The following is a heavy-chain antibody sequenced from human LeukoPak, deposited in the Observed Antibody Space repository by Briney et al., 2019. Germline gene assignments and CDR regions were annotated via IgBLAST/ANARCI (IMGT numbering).Heavy chain of an antibody. CDR1: GYTLTELS. Sequence: ASVKVSCKVSGYTLTELSMHWVRQAPGKGLEWMGGFDPEDGETIYAQKFQGRVTMTEDTSTDTAYMELSSLRSEDTAVYYCATDLPTVGVVAGLAFDIWGQGTMVTVSS. V-gene: IGHV1-24*01. J-gene: IGHJ3*02. CDR2: FDPEDGET. CDR3: ATDLPTVGVVAGLAFDI. D-gene: IGHD2-15*01.